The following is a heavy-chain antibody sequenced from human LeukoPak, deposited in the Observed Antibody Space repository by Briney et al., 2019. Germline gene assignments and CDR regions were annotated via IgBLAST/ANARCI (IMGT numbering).Heavy chain of an antibody. CDR3: ARGLGYAGAV. J-gene: IGHJ4*02. D-gene: IGHD5-12*01. CDR1: GGSISSGGYY. Sequence: SETLSLTCTVSGGSISSGGYYWSWIRQPPGKGLEWIGYIYHSGSTNYNPSLKSRVTISVDTSKNQFSLKLSSVTAADTAVYYCARGLGYAGAVWGQGTLVTVSS. V-gene: IGHV4-30-2*01. CDR2: IYHSGST.